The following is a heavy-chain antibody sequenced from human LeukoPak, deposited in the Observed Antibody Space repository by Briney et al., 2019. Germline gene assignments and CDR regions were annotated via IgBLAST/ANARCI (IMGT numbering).Heavy chain of an antibody. CDR2: MNPNSGNT. CDR3: ACYGYSYGYYYGMDV. Sequence: GASVEVSCKASGYTFTSYDINWVRQATGQGLEWMGWMNPNSGNTGYAQKFQGRVTMTRNTSISTAYMELSSLRSEDTAVYYCACYGYSYGYYYGMDVWGQGTTVTVSS. J-gene: IGHJ6*02. V-gene: IGHV1-8*01. D-gene: IGHD5-18*01. CDR1: GYTFTSYD.